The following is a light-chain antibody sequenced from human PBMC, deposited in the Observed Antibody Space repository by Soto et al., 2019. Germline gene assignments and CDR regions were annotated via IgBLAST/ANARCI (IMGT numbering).Light chain of an antibody. V-gene: IGKV1-5*01. CDR2: DAS. J-gene: IGKJ2*01. Sequence: DIQMTQSPSTLSASVGDRVTITCRASQSISSWLAWYQQKPGKAPKLLIYDASSLESGVPSRFSGSGSGTELTLTIRSLQPDDFATYSWQQYNSYSSWYTFGQGPKLEI. CDR1: QSISSW. CDR3: QQYNSYSSWYT.